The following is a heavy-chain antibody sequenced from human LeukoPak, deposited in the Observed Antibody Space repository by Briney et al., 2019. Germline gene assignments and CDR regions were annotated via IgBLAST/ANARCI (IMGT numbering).Heavy chain of an antibody. CDR1: GFTFSSYG. J-gene: IGHJ4*02. Sequence: TGVSLRLSCAASGFTFSSYGMHWVRQAPGKGLEWVAFIRYDGSNKYYADSVKGRFTISRDNSKNTLYLQMNSLRAEDTAVYYCAKDPTVTTAFGEYYFDYWGQGTLVTVSS. V-gene: IGHV3-30*02. CDR2: IRYDGSNK. CDR3: AKDPTVTTAFGEYYFDY. D-gene: IGHD4-17*01.